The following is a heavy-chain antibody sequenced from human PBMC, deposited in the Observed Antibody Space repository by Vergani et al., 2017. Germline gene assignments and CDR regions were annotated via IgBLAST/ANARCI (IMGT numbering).Heavy chain of an antibody. Sequence: EVQLLESGGGLVQPGGSLRLSCAASGFTFSSYAMSWVRQAPGKGLEWVSAISGSGGSTYYADSVKGRFTISRDNSKNTLYLQMNSLRAEDTAVYYCNPYYYDSSGYYYFDYWGQGTLVTVSS. CDR3: NPYYYDSSGYYYFDY. CDR1: GFTFSSYA. CDR2: ISGSGGST. J-gene: IGHJ4*02. D-gene: IGHD3-22*01. V-gene: IGHV3-23*01.